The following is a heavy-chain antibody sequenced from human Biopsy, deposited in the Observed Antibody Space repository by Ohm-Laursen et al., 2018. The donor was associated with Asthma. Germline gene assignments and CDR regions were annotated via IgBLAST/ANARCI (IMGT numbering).Heavy chain of an antibody. J-gene: IGHJ4*02. CDR3: AKRRGYSDLTDFDH. CDR2: VSYDGGVV. CDR1: GFVFRSHA. D-gene: IGHD3-3*01. Sequence: SLRLSCSASGFVFRSHAMHWVRQAPGKGLEWVAVVSYDGGVVHYADSMKGRFTISRDNAKSTLYLQMNRLRTDDTAVYFCAKRRGYSDLTDFDHWGQGTLVTVSS. V-gene: IGHV3-30*18.